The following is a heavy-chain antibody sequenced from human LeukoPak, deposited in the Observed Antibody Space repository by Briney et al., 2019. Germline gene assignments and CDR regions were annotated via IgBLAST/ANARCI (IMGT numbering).Heavy chain of an antibody. CDR1: GGSISSSSYY. CDR3: ARGAHYDFWSGYYLDY. V-gene: IGHV4-39*01. Sequence: SETLSLTCTVSGGSISSSSYYWGWIRQPPGKGLEWIGSIYYSGSTYYNPSLKSRVTISVDTSKNQFSLKLSSVTAADTAVYYCARGAHYDFWSGYYLDYWGQGTPVTVSS. CDR2: IYYSGST. D-gene: IGHD3-3*01. J-gene: IGHJ4*02.